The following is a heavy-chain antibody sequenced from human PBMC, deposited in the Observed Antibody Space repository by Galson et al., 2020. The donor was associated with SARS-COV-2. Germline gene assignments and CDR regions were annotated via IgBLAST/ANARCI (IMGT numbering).Heavy chain of an antibody. J-gene: IGHJ6*02. V-gene: IGHV3-21*01. CDR1: GFPFSTYS. CDR3: ARDEGIRGYNYGRLYYGMDV. CDR2: ISTSTSYT. Sequence: NSGGSLRLSCAASGFPFSTYSMTWVRLAPGKGLAWVSSISTSTSYTYYVDSVKGRFSISRDNPRNSLYLQLNSLRAEDTAVYYCARDEGIRGYNYGRLYYGMDVWGQGTTVTVSS. D-gene: IGHD5-18*01.